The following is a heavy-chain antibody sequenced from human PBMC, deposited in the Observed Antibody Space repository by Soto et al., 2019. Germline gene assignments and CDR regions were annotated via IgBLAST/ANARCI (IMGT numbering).Heavy chain of an antibody. V-gene: IGHV1-69*13. CDR3: ARDFSGYSYGSRYYYYGMDV. J-gene: IGHJ6*02. CDR2: IIPIFGTA. Sequence: ASLKVSCKASGGTFSSYAISWVRQAPGQGLEWMGGIIPIFGTANYAQKFQGRVTITADESTSTAYMELSSLRSEDTAVYYCARDFSGYSYGSRYYYYGMDVWGQGTTVTVSS. CDR1: GGTFSSYA. D-gene: IGHD5-18*01.